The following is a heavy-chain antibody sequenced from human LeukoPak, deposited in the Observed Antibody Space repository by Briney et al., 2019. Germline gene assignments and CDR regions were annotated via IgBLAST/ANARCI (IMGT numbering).Heavy chain of an antibody. CDR3: ARVDTEIYGMDV. CDR2: IYHSGST. J-gene: IGHJ6*02. D-gene: IGHD5-18*01. V-gene: IGHV4-4*02. Sequence: SETLSLTCAVPGGSISSSNWWSWVRQPPGKGLEWIGEIYHSGSTNYNPPLKSRVTISVDKSKNQFSLKLSSVTAADTAVYYCARVDTEIYGMDVWGQGTTVTVSS. CDR1: GGSISSSNW.